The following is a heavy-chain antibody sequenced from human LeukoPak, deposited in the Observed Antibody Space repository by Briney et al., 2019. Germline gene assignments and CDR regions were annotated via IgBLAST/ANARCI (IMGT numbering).Heavy chain of an antibody. J-gene: IGHJ4*02. CDR3: AREGGGSYFYFDY. CDR2: ISYDGSNK. CDR1: GFTFSSYA. Sequence: GGSLRLSCAASGFTFSSYAMHWVRQAPGKGLEWVEVISYDGSNKYYADSVKGRFTISRDNSKNTLYLQMNSLRAEDTAVYYCAREGGGSYFYFDYWGQGTLVTVSS. D-gene: IGHD1-26*01. V-gene: IGHV3-30*01.